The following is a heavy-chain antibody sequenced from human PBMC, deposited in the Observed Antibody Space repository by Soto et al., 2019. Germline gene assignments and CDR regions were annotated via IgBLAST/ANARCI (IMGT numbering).Heavy chain of an antibody. J-gene: IGHJ5*02. D-gene: IGHD2-2*01. Sequence: PGEFLKISWKGSGYSFTSYWIGWVRQMPGKGLEWMGIIYPGDSDTRYSPSFQGQVTISADKSISTAYLQWSSLKASDTAMYYCARHEYQLLPNWFDPWGQGTLVTVSS. CDR1: GYSFTSYW. CDR3: ARHEYQLLPNWFDP. V-gene: IGHV5-51*01. CDR2: IYPGDSDT.